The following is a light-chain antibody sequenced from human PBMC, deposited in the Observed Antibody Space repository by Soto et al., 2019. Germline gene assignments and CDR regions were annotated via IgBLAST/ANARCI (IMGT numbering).Light chain of an antibody. Sequence: QSALTQPASVSGSPGPSITISCTGTTSDVGGYKYVSWYQHHPGKAPEIIIYDASNRPSGVSNRFSGSKSGNTASLTISGLQPEDEAHYYCTSYTSSHTRVFGGGTKLTVL. CDR3: TSYTSSHTRV. V-gene: IGLV2-14*03. CDR2: DAS. J-gene: IGLJ2*01. CDR1: TSDVGGYKY.